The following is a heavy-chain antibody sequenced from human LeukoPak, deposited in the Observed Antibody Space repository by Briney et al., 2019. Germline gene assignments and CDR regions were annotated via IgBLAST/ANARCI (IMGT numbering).Heavy chain of an antibody. CDR2: ISSSSSYI. V-gene: IGHV3-21*01. J-gene: IGHJ6*02. CDR1: GFTFSSYS. D-gene: IGHD2-2*01. CDR3: AGGVVPAAMWDYYYYGMDV. Sequence: GSLRLSCAASGFTFSSYSMNWVRQAPGKGLEWVSSISSSSSYIYYADSVKGRFTISRDNAKNSLYLQMNSLRAEDTAVYYLAGGVVPAAMWDYYYYGMDVWGQGTTVTVSS.